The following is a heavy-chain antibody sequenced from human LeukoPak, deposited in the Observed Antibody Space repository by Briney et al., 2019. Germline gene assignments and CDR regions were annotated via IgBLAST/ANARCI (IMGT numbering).Heavy chain of an antibody. CDR2: ISGSCGSI. D-gene: IGHD2-2*01. CDR1: GFTFSSYA. J-gene: IGHJ4*02. CDR3: ARDPRRVVPTAFFFDY. V-gene: IGHV3-23*01. Sequence: AGGSLRLSCAASGFTFSSYAMSWVRQATGKGLEGVSGISGSCGSIYYADSVKGRLIISRDNSNKTLSLQMNSLRAEDTAIYYSARDPRRVVPTAFFFDYWGQGSLVTVSS.